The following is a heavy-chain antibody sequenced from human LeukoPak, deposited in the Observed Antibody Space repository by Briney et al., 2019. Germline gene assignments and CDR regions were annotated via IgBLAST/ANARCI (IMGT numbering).Heavy chain of an antibody. CDR3: ARDSVEVRGVIIPYYFDY. J-gene: IGHJ4*02. CDR1: GFTFSSYA. D-gene: IGHD3-10*01. Sequence: GGSLRLSCAASGFTFSSYAMHWVRQAPGKGLEWVAVISYDGSNKYYADSVKGRFTISRDNSKNTLYLQMNSLRAEDTAVYCCARDSVEVRGVIIPYYFDYWGQGTLVTVSS. CDR2: ISYDGSNK. V-gene: IGHV3-30-3*01.